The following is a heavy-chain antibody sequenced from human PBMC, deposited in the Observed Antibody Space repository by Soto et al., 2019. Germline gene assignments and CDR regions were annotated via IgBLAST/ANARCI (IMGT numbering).Heavy chain of an antibody. J-gene: IGHJ4*02. V-gene: IGHV3-23*01. CDR2: ISGSGGST. CDR1: GFTFSSYA. Sequence: GVSLRLSCAASGFTFSSYAMSWVRQAPGKGLEWVSAISGSGGSTYYTDSVKGRFTISRDNSKNTLYLQMNSLRAEDTAVYYCAKVLEYYYDSSGKALYYWGQGTLVTVSS. CDR3: AKVLEYYYDSSGKALYY. D-gene: IGHD3-22*01.